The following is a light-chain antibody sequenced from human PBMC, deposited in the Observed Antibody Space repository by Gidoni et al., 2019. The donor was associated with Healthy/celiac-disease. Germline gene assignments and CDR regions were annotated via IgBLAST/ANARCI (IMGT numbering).Light chain of an antibody. CDR3: QQYFRTPPT. V-gene: IGKV4-1*01. Sequence: DIVMTQSPDSLAVPLGERATVNCKSSQTILYNSNNKDCLAWYQQKPGQPPKLLFYWASTRESGVPDRFNGSGSGTEFTLTINSLQAEDVATYYCQQYFRTPPTFGQGTRVEIK. J-gene: IGKJ1*01. CDR2: WAS. CDR1: QTILYNSNNKDC.